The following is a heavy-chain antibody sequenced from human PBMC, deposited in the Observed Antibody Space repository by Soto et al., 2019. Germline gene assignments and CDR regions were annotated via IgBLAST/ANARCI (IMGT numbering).Heavy chain of an antibody. V-gene: IGHV1-18*01. D-gene: IGHD1-26*01. CDR3: ARDLGGSYYAPVDY. J-gene: IGHJ4*02. CDR1: GYTFTSYG. Sequence: QVQLVQSGAEVKKPGASVKVSCKASGYTFTSYGISWVRQAPGQGLEWMGWISAYNGNTKYAQKRQGGVTTTTDTSKSTAYMELRSLRSDDTAVYYCARDLGGSYYAPVDYWGQGTLVTVSS. CDR2: ISAYNGNT.